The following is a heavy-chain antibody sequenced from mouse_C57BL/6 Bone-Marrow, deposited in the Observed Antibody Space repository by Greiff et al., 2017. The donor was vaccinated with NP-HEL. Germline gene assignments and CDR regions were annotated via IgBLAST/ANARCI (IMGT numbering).Heavy chain of an antibody. Sequence: VQLQQPGTELVKPGTSVKLSCKSSGYTFTSYWMHWVKQRPGQGLEWIGNINPSNGGTNYNEKFKSKATLTVDKSSSTAYMQLSSLTSDGSAVYYCAREGRWVRRGYWYFDVWDTGTTVTVSS. J-gene: IGHJ1*03. CDR1: GYTFTSYW. CDR3: AREGRWVRRGYWYFDV. CDR2: INPSNGGT. D-gene: IGHD2-2*01. V-gene: IGHV1-53*01.